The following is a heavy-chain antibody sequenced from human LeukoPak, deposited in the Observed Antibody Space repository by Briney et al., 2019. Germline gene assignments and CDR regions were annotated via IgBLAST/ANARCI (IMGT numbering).Heavy chain of an antibody. CDR3: ARTKFGGSPYFDY. Sequence: GGSLRLSCAASGFTVGNNYMSWVHQAPGKGLEWVSFLYSGGSTYYADSVKGRFTVSRHNSRNTVFLEMNSLRPEDTAVYYCARTKFGGSPYFDYWGQGTLVTVSS. V-gene: IGHV3-53*04. CDR2: LYSGGST. J-gene: IGHJ4*02. CDR1: GFTVGNNY. D-gene: IGHD3-10*01.